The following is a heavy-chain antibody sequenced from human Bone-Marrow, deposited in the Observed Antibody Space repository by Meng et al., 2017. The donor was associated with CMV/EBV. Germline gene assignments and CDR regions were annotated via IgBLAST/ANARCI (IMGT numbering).Heavy chain of an antibody. J-gene: IGHJ4*02. Sequence: SVKVSCKASGGTFSSYAISWVRQAPGQGLEWMGGIIPIFGTANYAQKFQGRVTITTDESTSTAYMELSSLRSEDTAVYYCAAPDLDHCSSTSCYLDYWGQGPLVTFYS. CDR3: AAPDLDHCSSTSCYLDY. CDR2: IIPIFGTA. V-gene: IGHV1-69*05. D-gene: IGHD2-2*01. CDR1: GGTFSSYA.